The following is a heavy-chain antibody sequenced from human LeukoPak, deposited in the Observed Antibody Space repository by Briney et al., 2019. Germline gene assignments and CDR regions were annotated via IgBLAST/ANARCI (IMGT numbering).Heavy chain of an antibody. CDR3: ARSSGSYPQSLDY. J-gene: IGHJ4*02. CDR2: IIPIFGTA. D-gene: IGHD1-26*01. V-gene: IGHV1-69*05. Sequence: SVKVSCKASGGTFTSYAIRWVRQAPGQGLEWMGRIIPIFGTANYAQKFQGRVTITTDESTSTAYMELSSLRAEDTAVYYCARSSGSYPQSLDYWGQGTLVTVSS. CDR1: GGTFTSYA.